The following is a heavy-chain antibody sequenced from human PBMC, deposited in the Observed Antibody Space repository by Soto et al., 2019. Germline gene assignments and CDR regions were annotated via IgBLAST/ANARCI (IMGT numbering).Heavy chain of an antibody. CDR3: ARGSYGGKSS. J-gene: IGHJ4*02. Sequence: VKVSCKASGYTFTSYAMHWVRQAPGQGLEWMGWISAYNGNTNYAQKVQGRVTITTDKSTSTAYMELRSLRSEDTAVYYCARGSYGGKSSWGQGTLVTVSS. CDR1: GYTFTSYA. CDR2: ISAYNGNT. D-gene: IGHD1-26*01. V-gene: IGHV1-3*01.